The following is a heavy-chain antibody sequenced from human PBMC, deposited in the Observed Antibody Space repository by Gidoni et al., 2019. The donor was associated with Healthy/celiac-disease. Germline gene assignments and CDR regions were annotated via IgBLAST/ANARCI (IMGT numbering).Heavy chain of an antibody. Sequence: EVQLVESGGGLVKPGGSLRLSCAASGFTFSSYSMNWVRQAPGKGLEWVSSISSSSSYIYYADSVKGRFTISRDNAKNSLYLQMNSLRAEDTAVYYCAREPGRYCRGGSCYFEDYWGQGTLVTVSS. D-gene: IGHD2-15*01. CDR1: GFTFSSYS. CDR3: AREPGRYCRGGSCYFEDY. J-gene: IGHJ4*02. CDR2: ISSSSSYI. V-gene: IGHV3-21*01.